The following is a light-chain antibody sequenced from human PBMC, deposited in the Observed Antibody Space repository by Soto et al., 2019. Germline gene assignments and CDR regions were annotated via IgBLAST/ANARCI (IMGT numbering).Light chain of an antibody. CDR1: XSISSY. Sequence: DIQMTQSPSSLSASVGXXVXITCRASXSISSYLNWYQQKPGKAPKVLISGASSLQSGVPLRFSGSGSGTDFTLTISSLQSEDFASYYCQQSHSTPLTFGGGTKVEIK. CDR2: GAS. CDR3: QQSHSTPLT. V-gene: IGKV1-39*01. J-gene: IGKJ4*01.